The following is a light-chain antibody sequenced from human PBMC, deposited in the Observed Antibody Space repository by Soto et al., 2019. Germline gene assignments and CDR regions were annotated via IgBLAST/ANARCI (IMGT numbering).Light chain of an antibody. V-gene: IGKV1-5*03. CDR3: QHYNSYTWT. CDR2: KAS. J-gene: IGKJ1*01. CDR1: QSLSGW. Sequence: DIQVTQSPSTLSASVGDRVTITCRASQSLSGWLAWYQQKPGKAPKLLIYKASNLESGVPSRFSGSGSWTEFTLTISSLQPDDSATYYCQHYNSYTWTFGQGTKVEIK.